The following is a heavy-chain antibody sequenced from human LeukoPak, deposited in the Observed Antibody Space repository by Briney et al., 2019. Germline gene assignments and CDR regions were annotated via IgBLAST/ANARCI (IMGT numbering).Heavy chain of an antibody. CDR3: ARKYGSGSYYYMDV. V-gene: IGHV3-21*01. Sequence: GESLRLSCAASGFTFSSYSMNWVRQAPGKGLEWVSSISSSSSHIYYADSVKGRFTISRDNAKNSLYLQMNSLRAEDTAVYYCARKYGSGSYYYMDVWGKGTTVTVSS. D-gene: IGHD3-10*01. CDR2: ISSSSSHI. J-gene: IGHJ6*03. CDR1: GFTFSSYS.